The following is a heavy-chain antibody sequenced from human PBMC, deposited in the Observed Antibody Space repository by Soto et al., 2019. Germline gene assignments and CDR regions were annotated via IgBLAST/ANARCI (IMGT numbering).Heavy chain of an antibody. CDR2: IHYSGSI. V-gene: IGHV4-30-4*01. Sequence: SETQSLTCTVSGGSISTDHYHWTWIRQTPGKGLEWIGYIHYSGSIHFNPSLQSRVSMSVDTSKNLFSLKLSSVTAADTAVYFCAREDDGGDRDYYGLDVWGQGTTVTVSS. D-gene: IGHD2-21*02. CDR3: AREDDGGDRDYYGLDV. J-gene: IGHJ6*02. CDR1: GGSISTDHYH.